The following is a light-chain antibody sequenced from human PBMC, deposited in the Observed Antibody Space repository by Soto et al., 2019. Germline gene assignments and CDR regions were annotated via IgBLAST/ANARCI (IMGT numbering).Light chain of an antibody. Sequence: QAVVTQPPSASGTPGQRVTISCSGSSSNIGSSYVYWYQHLPGTAPKLLIYSNNQRPSGVPDRFSGSKSGTSASLAISGLRSEDEADYYCATWDDSLSGWVFGGGTKLTVL. CDR2: SNN. V-gene: IGLV1-47*01. CDR3: ATWDDSLSGWV. CDR1: SSNIGSSY. J-gene: IGLJ3*02.